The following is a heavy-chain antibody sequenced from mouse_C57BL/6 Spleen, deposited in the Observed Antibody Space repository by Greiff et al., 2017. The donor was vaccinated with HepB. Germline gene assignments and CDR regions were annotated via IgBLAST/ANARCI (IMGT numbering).Heavy chain of an antibody. J-gene: IGHJ2*01. Sequence: QVHVKQSGPGLVQPSQSLSITCTVSGFSLTSYGVHWVRQSPGKGLEWLGVIWSGGSTDYNAAFISRLSISKDNSKSQVFFKMNSLQADDTAIYYCARGRLYYGYEDYFDYWGQGTTLTVSS. V-gene: IGHV2-2*01. D-gene: IGHD2-2*01. CDR1: GFSLTSYG. CDR3: ARGRLYYGYEDYFDY. CDR2: IWSGGST.